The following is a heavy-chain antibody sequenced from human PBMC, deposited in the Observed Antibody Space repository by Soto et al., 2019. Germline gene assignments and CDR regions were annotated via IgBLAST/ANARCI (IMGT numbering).Heavy chain of an antibody. Sequence: QVQLVQSGAEVKKPGASVKVSCKASGYTFTSYGISWVRQAPGQGLEWMGWISAYNGNTNYAQKLQRRVTMTTDTYTSTAYMELRSLRSDDTAVYYCARDRYLRGYDYWSGYYYDGMDVWGQGTTVTVSS. CDR2: ISAYNGNT. D-gene: IGHD3-3*01. J-gene: IGHJ6*02. CDR3: ARDRYLRGYDYWSGYYYDGMDV. V-gene: IGHV1-18*01. CDR1: GYTFTSYG.